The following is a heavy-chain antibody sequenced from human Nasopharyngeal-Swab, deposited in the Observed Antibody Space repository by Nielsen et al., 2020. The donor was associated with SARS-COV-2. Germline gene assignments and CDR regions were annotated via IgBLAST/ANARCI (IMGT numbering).Heavy chain of an antibody. CDR3: AHRPVVSYYDSRLDYFDY. Sequence: SGPTLVKPTQTLTLTCTFSGFSLSTSGVSVGWIRQPPGKALEWLALIYWDVDKRYSPSLKGRLTITKDTSKNQVVLTMTDMDPVDTATYFCAHRPVVSYYDSRLDYFDYWGQGTLVTVSS. CDR1: GFSLSTSGVS. V-gene: IGHV2-5*02. D-gene: IGHD3-22*01. J-gene: IGHJ4*02. CDR2: IYWDVDK.